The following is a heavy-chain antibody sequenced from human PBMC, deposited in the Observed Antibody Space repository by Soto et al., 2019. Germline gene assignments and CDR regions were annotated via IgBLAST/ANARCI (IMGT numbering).Heavy chain of an antibody. V-gene: IGHV5-51*01. J-gene: IGHJ6*02. D-gene: IGHD2-15*01. CDR3: ARHLGYCSGGSRCYYYGMDV. Sequence: RGESLNLSCMGSGYKVSTWHNFTSYWIAWVRQMPGEGLEWMGIIYPGDSDTRYSPSFQGQVTISADKSISTAYLQWSSLKASDTAMYYCARHLGYCSGGSRCYYYGMDVWGQGTTVTVSS. CDR2: IYPGDSDT. CDR1: GYKVSTWHNFTSYW.